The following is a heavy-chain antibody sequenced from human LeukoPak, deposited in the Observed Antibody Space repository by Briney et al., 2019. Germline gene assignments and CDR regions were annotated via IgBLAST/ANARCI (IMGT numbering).Heavy chain of an antibody. CDR1: GYTFSTYG. V-gene: IGHV1-18*01. D-gene: IGHD6-19*01. J-gene: IGHJ4*02. Sequence: ASVKVSCKASGYTFSTYGISWVRQAPGQGLEWLGWISGHNGNANYVQEFQGRVTMTTDTSTTTAYMELRSPTSDDTAVYFCARYLGHSSGSKRFFDYWGQGTLVTVSS. CDR3: ARYLGHSSGSKRFFDY. CDR2: ISGHNGNA.